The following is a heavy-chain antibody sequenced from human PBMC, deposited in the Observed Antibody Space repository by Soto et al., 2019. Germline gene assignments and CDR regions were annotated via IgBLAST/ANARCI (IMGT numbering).Heavy chain of an antibody. Sequence: QITLRESGPSLVKPTETLTLTCTFSGFSLTTTGVGVGWIRQPPGKALEWLAVVFWDGGERYSPSLKSRVTIATDTSKDQVVFTRTNMDPADTATYYCTQVYGSGSWGWYFHSWGQGTLVTVSS. V-gene: IGHV2-5*02. CDR1: GFSLTTTGVG. J-gene: IGHJ4*02. CDR3: TQVYGSGSWGWYFHS. D-gene: IGHD1-26*01. CDR2: VFWDGGE.